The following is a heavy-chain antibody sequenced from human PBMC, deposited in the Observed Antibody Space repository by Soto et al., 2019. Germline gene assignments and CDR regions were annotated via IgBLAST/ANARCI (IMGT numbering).Heavy chain of an antibody. CDR2: IYYTGNT. Sequence: SETLSLTCTVTGGSISTYYWSWIRQPPGKGLEWIGHIYYTGNTNYNPSLKSRVTISVDTSTNRFSLRLRPVSAADTAVYYCGAGDAIALDNWFDPWGQGTLVTVS. CDR3: GAGDAIALDNWFDP. CDR1: GGSISTYY. D-gene: IGHD2-8*01. J-gene: IGHJ5*02. V-gene: IGHV4-59*13.